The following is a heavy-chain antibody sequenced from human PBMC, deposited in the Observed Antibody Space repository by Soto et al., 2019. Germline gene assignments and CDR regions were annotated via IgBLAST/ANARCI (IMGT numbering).Heavy chain of an antibody. J-gene: IGHJ3*02. D-gene: IGHD3-22*01. V-gene: IGHV4-39*01. CDR2: IYYSGST. CDR3: ARHPLGNYYDSSGYYYLKNAFDI. CDR1: GGSISGSIYY. Sequence: SETLSLTCTVSGGSISGSIYYWVWIRQPPGKVLDWIGSIYYSGSTYYNPSLKSRVTISVDTSKNQFSLKLSSVTAADTAVYYCARHPLGNYYDSSGYYYLKNAFDIWGQGTMVTVSS.